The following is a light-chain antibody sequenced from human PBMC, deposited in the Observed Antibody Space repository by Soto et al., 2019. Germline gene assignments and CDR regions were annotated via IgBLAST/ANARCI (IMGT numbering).Light chain of an antibody. Sequence: QSVLTQPPSASGTPGQRVTISCSGSISNIGSNTVNWYQQLPGTAPKLLIYSNNQRPSGVPDRFSGSKSGTSASLAISGLQSEDEADYYCAAWDDSLNGRVFGGGTKLTV. CDR3: AAWDDSLNGRV. CDR2: SNN. CDR1: ISNIGSNT. V-gene: IGLV1-44*01. J-gene: IGLJ3*02.